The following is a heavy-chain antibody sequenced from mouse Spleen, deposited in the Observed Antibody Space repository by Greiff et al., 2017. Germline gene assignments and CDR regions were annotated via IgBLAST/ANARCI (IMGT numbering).Heavy chain of an antibody. Sequence: QVQLQQSGAELVRPGTSVKVSCKASGYAFTNYLIEWVKQRPGQGLEWIGVINPGSGGTNYNEKFKGKATLTADKSYSTAYMQLSSLTSDDSAVYFFSREGDAWFAYWGQGTLVTVSA. CDR1: GYAFTNYL. V-gene: IGHV1-54*01. CDR3: SREGDAWFAY. CDR2: INPGSGGT. D-gene: IGHD3-3*01. J-gene: IGHJ3*01.